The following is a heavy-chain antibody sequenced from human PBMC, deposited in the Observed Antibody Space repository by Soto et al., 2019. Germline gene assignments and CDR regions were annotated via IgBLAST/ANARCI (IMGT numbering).Heavy chain of an antibody. CDR3: ARDPYGSGSYWLGNYYYYYMDV. Sequence: GASVKVSCKASGYTFTSYGISWVRQAPGQGLEWMGWISAYNGNTNYAQKLQGRVTMTTDTSTSTAYMELRSLRSDDTAVYYFARDPYGSGSYWLGNYYYYYMDVWGKGTTVTVSS. V-gene: IGHV1-18*01. CDR2: ISAYNGNT. J-gene: IGHJ6*03. CDR1: GYTFTSYG. D-gene: IGHD3-10*01.